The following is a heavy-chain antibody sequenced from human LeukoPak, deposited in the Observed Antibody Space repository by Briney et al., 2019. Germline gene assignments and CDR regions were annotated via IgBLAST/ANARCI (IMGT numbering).Heavy chain of an antibody. D-gene: IGHD4/OR15-4a*01. CDR3: ARRAGAYSHPYDY. J-gene: IGHJ4*02. CDR2: IYSGTI. Sequence: GGSLRLSCTASGFTFGDYAMSWVRQAPGKGLEWVSFIYSGTIHYSDSVKGRFTISRDNSKNTLYLQMSSLRAEDTAVYYCARRAGAYSHPYDYWGQGTLVTVSS. CDR1: GFTFGDYA. V-gene: IGHV3-53*01.